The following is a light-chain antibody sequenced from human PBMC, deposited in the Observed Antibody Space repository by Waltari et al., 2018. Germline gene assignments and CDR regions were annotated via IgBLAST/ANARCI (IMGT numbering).Light chain of an antibody. Sequence: EIVLTQPPATLSLSPGEGATLPCRASESVRSYLAWYQQKPGQAPRLLIYDASNRASGIPARFSGSGSGTDFSLSISSLEPEDFAVYYCQQRHNWPLTFGGGTKVEIK. V-gene: IGKV3-11*01. J-gene: IGKJ4*01. CDR3: QQRHNWPLT. CDR2: DAS. CDR1: ESVRSY.